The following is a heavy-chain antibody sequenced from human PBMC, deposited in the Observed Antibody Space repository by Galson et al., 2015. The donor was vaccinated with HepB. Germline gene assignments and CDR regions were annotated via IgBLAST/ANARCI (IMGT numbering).Heavy chain of an antibody. CDR2: ISGSGGST. CDR3: TKDRRPYGMDV. CDR1: GFTVSTNY. J-gene: IGHJ6*02. Sequence: SLRLSCAASGFTVSTNYMSWFRQAPGKGLEWVSAISGSGGSTYYADSVKGRFTISRDNSKNTLYLQMNSLRAEDTAVYYCTKDRRPYGMDVWGQGTTVTVSS. V-gene: IGHV3-23*01.